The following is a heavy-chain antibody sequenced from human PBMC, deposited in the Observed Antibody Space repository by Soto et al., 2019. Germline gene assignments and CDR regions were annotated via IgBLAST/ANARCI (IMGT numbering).Heavy chain of an antibody. CDR2: IKSKTDGGTT. V-gene: IGHV3-15*01. J-gene: IGHJ4*02. CDR1: GFTFSNAW. D-gene: IGHD7-27*01. CDR3: TTDADLGIEYYFDY. Sequence: GGSLRLSCAASGFTFSNAWMSWVRQAPGKGLEWVGRIKSKTDGGTTDYAAPVKGRFTISRDDSKNTLYLQMNSLKTEDTAVYYCTTDADLGIEYYFDYWGQGTLVTVSS.